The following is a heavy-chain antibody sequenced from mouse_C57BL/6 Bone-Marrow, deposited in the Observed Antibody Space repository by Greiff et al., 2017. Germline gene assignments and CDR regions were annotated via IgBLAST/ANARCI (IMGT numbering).Heavy chain of an antibody. CDR3: AREPHYYDSSY. Sequence: EVKLVESGGGLVKPGGSLKLSCAASGFTFSSYAMSWVRQTPEKRLEWVATISDGGSYTYYPDNVKGRFTISRDNAKNNLYLQMSHLKSEDTAMYYCAREPHYYDSSYWGQGTTLTVSS. V-gene: IGHV5-4*01. CDR2: ISDGGSYT. D-gene: IGHD1-1*01. CDR1: GFTFSSYA. J-gene: IGHJ2*01.